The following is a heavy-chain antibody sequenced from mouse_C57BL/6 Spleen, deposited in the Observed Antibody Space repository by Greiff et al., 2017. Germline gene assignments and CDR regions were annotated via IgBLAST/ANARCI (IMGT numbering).Heavy chain of an antibody. CDR3: ARCLYDYDLHWYCDV. D-gene: IGHD2-4*01. CDR1: GYTFTSYW. J-gene: IGHJ1*03. Sequence: QVQLQQPGTELVKPGASVKLSCKASGYTFTSYWMHWVKQRPGQGLEWIGNINPSNGGTNYNEKFKSKATLTVDKSSSTAYMQLSSLTSEDSPVDYCARCLYDYDLHWYCDVWGTGTTVTVSS. V-gene: IGHV1-53*01. CDR2: INPSNGGT.